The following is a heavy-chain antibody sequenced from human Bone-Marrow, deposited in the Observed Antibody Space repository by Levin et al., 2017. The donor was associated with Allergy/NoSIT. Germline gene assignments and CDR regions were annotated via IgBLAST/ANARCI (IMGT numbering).Heavy chain of an antibody. CDR3: ARDIGYEATFYGLDV. J-gene: IGHJ6*02. CDR2: IWSRCIRH. CDR1: GFTFTSYG. D-gene: IGHD5-12*01. Sequence: GGSLRLSCAASGFTFTSYGMHWVRQAPGTGLEWVSVIWSRCIRHYSGSSVKGRFTISRDSSKNTLFLQMNNLTVEDTAVYFCARDIGYEATFYGLDVWGQGTTVTVSS. V-gene: IGHV3-33*01.